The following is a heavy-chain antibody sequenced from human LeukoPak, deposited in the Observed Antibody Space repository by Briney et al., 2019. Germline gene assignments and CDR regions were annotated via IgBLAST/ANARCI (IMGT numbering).Heavy chain of an antibody. Sequence: PGGSLTLSCAVSGFTVSTDYMSWVRQAPGKGLEWVSLLYSGGTTYYADSVKGRFTISRDNSRNILYLQMSSLRAADTAIYYCASTQSVSGIYFDYWGQGAPVTVSS. D-gene: IGHD3-10*01. V-gene: IGHV3-53*01. CDR3: ASTQSVSGIYFDY. J-gene: IGHJ4*02. CDR1: GFTVSTDY. CDR2: LYSGGTT.